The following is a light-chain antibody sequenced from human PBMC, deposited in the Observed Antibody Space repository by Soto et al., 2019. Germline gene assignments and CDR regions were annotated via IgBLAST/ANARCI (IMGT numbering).Light chain of an antibody. CDR2: AAS. Sequence: DIQMTQSPSSLSASVGDRVTITCRASQGISNYLAWYQQKPGKVPKLLIYAASTLQSGVPSRFSGSGSGTDFTLTIISLQHEDVATYYCQKYNSAPYTFDHGTKLEIK. CDR1: QGISNY. V-gene: IGKV1-27*01. CDR3: QKYNSAPYT. J-gene: IGKJ2*01.